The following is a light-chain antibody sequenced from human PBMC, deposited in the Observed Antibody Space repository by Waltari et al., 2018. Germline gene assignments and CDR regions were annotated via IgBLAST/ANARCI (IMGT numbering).Light chain of an antibody. CDR3: SSYTSISSPYV. V-gene: IGLV2-14*01. J-gene: IGLJ1*01. CDR1: SSGVGVYNC. CDR2: EAS. Sequence: QSALPQPASVSGSPGQSLTISFAGTSSGVGVYNCTCWYQHHPGKSPKLIISEASNRPSVGSNRVSGSKSGDTAPLTISGPQAEDEADYYCSSYTSISSPYVFGTGTKVTVL.